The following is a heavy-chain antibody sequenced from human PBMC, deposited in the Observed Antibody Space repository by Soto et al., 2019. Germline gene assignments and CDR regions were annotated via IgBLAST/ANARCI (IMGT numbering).Heavy chain of an antibody. Sequence: SETLSLTCNVSGGSISSSSYYWGWIRQPPGKGLEWIASIYYSGHTYYNPSLKSRVTISVDTSKNQFSLKLSSVTAADTAVYFCARQPYDSSDYFDYWGQGTLVTVSS. J-gene: IGHJ4*02. V-gene: IGHV4-39*01. CDR3: ARQPYDSSDYFDY. CDR2: IYYSGHT. D-gene: IGHD3-22*01. CDR1: GGSISSSSYY.